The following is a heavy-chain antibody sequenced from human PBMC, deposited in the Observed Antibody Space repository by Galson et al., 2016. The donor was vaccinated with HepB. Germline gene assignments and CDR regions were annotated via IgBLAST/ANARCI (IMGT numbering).Heavy chain of an antibody. J-gene: IGHJ4*02. CDR3: ARGAIRNRDDLIPPDY. V-gene: IGHV3-30*04. Sequence: SLRLSCAASEFTFSSYAMHWVRQAPGKGLEWVAVISYDSKYKIYAESVKGRFTISRDNSKNTVYLEMNSLRTEDAALYCCARGAIRNRDDLIPPDYWGQGTLVTVAS. CDR2: ISYDSKYK. D-gene: IGHD1-1*01. CDR1: EFTFSSYA.